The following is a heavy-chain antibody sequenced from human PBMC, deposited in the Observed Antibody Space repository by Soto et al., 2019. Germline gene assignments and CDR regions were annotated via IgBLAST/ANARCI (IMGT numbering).Heavy chain of an antibody. CDR1: GFSHSNARMG. J-gene: IGHJ5*02. Sequence: SGPTLVNPTETLTLTCTVSGFSHSNARMGVSWIRQPPGKALEWLAHIFSNDEKSYSTSLKSRLTISKGTSKSQVVLTMTNMDPVDTATYYCARIRLNTIFGVVIINWFDPWGQGTLVTSPQ. V-gene: IGHV2-26*01. D-gene: IGHD3-3*01. CDR3: ARIRLNTIFGVVIINWFDP. CDR2: IFSNDEK.